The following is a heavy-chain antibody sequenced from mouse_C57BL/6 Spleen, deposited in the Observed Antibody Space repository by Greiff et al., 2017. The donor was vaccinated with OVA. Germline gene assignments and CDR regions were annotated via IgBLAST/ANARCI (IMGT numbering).Heavy chain of an antibody. CDR2: INPNNGGT. V-gene: IGHV1-26*01. CDR3: AHLYAMDY. CDR1: GYTFTDYY. J-gene: IGHJ4*01. Sequence: EVQLQQSGPELVKPGASVKISCKASGYTFTDYYMNWVKQSHGKSLEWIGDINPNNGGTSYNQKFKGKATLTVDKSSSTAYMELRSLTSEDSAVYYCAHLYAMDYWGQGTSVTVSS.